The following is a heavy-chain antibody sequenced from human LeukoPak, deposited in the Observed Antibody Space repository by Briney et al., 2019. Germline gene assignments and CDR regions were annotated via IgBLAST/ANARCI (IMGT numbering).Heavy chain of an antibody. CDR3: AEGGLVVPAAMGYYYGMDV. CDR2: ISGSGGST. CDR1: GFTFSSYA. D-gene: IGHD2-2*01. Sequence: GGSLRLSCAASGFTFSSYAMSWVRQAPGKGLEWVSAISGSGGSTYYADSVKGRFTISRDNSKNTLYLQMNSLRAEDTAVYYCAEGGLVVPAAMGYYYGMDVWGKGTTVTVSS. J-gene: IGHJ6*04. V-gene: IGHV3-23*01.